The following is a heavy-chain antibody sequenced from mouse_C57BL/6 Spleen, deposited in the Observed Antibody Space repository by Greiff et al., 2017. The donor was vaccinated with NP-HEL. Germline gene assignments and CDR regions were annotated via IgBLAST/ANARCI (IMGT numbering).Heavy chain of an antibody. J-gene: IGHJ3*01. CDR2: ISSGGSYT. V-gene: IGHV5-6*01. CDR1: GFTFSSYG. Sequence: EVQVVESGGDLVKPGGSLKLSCAATGFTFSSYGMSWVRQTPDNRLEWVATISSGGSYTYYPDSVKGRFTISRDNAKNTLYLQMSSLKSGDTAMYYCARLIEDWGKGTLVTVSA. D-gene: IGHD1-2*01. CDR3: ARLIED.